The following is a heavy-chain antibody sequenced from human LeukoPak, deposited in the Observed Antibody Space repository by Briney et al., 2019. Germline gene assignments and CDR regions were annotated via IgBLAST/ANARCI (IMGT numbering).Heavy chain of an antibody. CDR3: ARVDSSWEAFDY. Sequence: LSGGSLRLSCAASGFTFSSYAMHWVRQAPGKGLEWVAVISYDGSNKYYADSVKGRFTISRDNSKNTLYLQMNSLRAEDTAVYYCARVDSSWEAFDYWGQGTLVTVSS. CDR2: ISYDGSNK. D-gene: IGHD6-13*01. CDR1: GFTFSSYA. J-gene: IGHJ4*02. V-gene: IGHV3-30*04.